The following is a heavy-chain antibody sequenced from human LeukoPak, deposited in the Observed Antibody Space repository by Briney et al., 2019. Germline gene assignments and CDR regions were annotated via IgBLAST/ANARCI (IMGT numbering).Heavy chain of an antibody. Sequence: SAKVSCKASGGTFSSYAISWVRQAPGQGLEWMGRIIPIFGTANYAQKFQGRVTITTDESTSTAYMELSSLRSEDTAVYYCARDPAVAGFVDAFDIWGQGTMVTVSS. V-gene: IGHV1-69*05. D-gene: IGHD6-19*01. CDR2: IIPIFGTA. CDR3: ARDPAVAGFVDAFDI. CDR1: GGTFSSYA. J-gene: IGHJ3*02.